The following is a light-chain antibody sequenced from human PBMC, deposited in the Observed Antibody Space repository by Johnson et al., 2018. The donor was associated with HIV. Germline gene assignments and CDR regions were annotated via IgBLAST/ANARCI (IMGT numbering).Light chain of an antibody. CDR1: SSNIGSHY. Sequence: QSVLTQSPSVSAAPGQKVTISCSGSSSNIGSHYVSWYQQVPGTAPRLVIYDTIKRHSGIPDRFSGSKSGTSATLGITGLQTGDEADYYCEIWHSSLSAGGVFGAGTKVTVL. CDR3: EIWHSSLSAGGV. V-gene: IGLV1-51*01. J-gene: IGLJ1*01. CDR2: DTI.